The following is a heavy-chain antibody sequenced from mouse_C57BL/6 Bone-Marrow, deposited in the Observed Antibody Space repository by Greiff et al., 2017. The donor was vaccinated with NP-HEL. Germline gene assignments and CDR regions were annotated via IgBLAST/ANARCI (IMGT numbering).Heavy chain of an antibody. J-gene: IGHJ4*01. D-gene: IGHD4-1*01. CDR2: ISDGGSYT. V-gene: IGHV5-4*03. CDR3: ARGLGGYYAMDY. CDR1: GFTFSSYA. Sequence: EVKLVESGGGLVKPGGSLKLSCAASGFTFSSYAMSWVRQTPEKRLEWVATISDGGSYTYYPDNVKGRFTISRDNAKNNLYLQMSHLKSEDTAMYYCARGLGGYYAMDYWGQGTSVTVSS.